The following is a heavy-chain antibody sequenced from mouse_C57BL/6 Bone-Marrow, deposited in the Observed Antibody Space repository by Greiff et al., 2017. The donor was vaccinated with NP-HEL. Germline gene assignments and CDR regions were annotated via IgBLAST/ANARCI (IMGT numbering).Heavy chain of an antibody. J-gene: IGHJ1*03. CDR2: IDPSDSYT. CDR3: ARPPDV. Sequence: VQLQQSGAELVMPGASVKLSCKASGYTFTSYWMHWVKQRPGQGLEWIGEIDPSDSYTNYNQKFKGKSTLTVDKSSSTAYMQLSSLTSEDSAVYYCARPPDVWGTGTTVTVSS. V-gene: IGHV1-69*01. CDR1: GYTFTSYW.